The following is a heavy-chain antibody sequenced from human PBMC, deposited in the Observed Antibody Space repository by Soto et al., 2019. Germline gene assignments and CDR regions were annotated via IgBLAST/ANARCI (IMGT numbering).Heavy chain of an antibody. CDR2: INHSGST. V-gene: IGHV4-34*01. Sequence: SETLSLTCAVYGGSFSGYYWSWIRQPPGKGLEWIGEINHSGSTNYNPSLKSRVTISVDTSKNQFSLKLSSVTAADTAVYYCASTMVRGVTRLLWTEGYYYYGMDVWGQGTTVTVSS. CDR1: GGSFSGYY. D-gene: IGHD3-10*01. CDR3: ASTMVRGVTRLLWTEGYYYYGMDV. J-gene: IGHJ6*02.